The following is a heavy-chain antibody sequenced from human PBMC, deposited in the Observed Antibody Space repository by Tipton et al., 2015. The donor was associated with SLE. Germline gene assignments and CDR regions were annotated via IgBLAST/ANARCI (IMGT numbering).Heavy chain of an antibody. V-gene: IGHV4-34*01. Sequence: TLSLTCTVSGGSISSYYWSWLRQPPGKGLEWIGEINHSGSTNYNPSLKSRVTISVDTSKNQFSLKLSSVTAADTAVYYCARGGNGYYFDYWGQGTLVTVSS. CDR1: GGSISSYY. D-gene: IGHD1-1*01. CDR3: ARGGNGYYFDY. CDR2: INHSGST. J-gene: IGHJ4*02.